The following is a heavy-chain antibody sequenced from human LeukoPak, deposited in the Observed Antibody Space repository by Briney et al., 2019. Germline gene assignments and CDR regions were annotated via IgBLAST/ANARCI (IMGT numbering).Heavy chain of an antibody. V-gene: IGHV3-21*01. CDR3: ARAFSARIDAFDI. J-gene: IGHJ3*02. Sequence: GGSLRLSCAASGFTFSSYSMNWVRQAPGKGLEWVSSISSSSSYIYYADSVKGRFTISRDNAKNSLYLQMNSLRAEDTAVYYCARAFSARIDAFDIWGQGTMVTVSS. CDR2: ISSSSSYI. CDR1: GFTFSSYS.